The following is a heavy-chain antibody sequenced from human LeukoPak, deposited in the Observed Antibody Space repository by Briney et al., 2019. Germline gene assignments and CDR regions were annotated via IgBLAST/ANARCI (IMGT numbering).Heavy chain of an antibody. Sequence: SQTLSLTCTVSGGSISSGDYYWSWIRQPPGKGLEWIWYIYYSGRTYYNPSRKSQVTISVDTSKNQSSLKLSSVTAADTAVYYCARRYYYDSSGYPTTNWYFDLWGRGTLVTVSS. CDR3: ARRYYYDSSGYPTTNWYFDL. J-gene: IGHJ2*01. V-gene: IGHV4-30-4*01. CDR2: IYYSGRT. D-gene: IGHD3-22*01. CDR1: GGSISSGDYY.